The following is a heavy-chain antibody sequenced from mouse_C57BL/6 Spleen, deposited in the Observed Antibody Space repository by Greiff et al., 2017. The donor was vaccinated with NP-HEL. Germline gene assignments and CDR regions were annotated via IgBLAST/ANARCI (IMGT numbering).Heavy chain of an antibody. CDR2: IGPGSGST. Sequence: VKLQESGAELVKPGASVKISCKASGYTFTDYYINWVKQRPGQGLEWIGKIGPGSGSTYYNEKFKGKATLTADKSSSTAYMQLSSLTSEDSAVYFCASDGYYVNYAMDYWGQGTSVTVSS. D-gene: IGHD2-3*01. J-gene: IGHJ4*01. CDR3: ASDGYYVNYAMDY. CDR1: GYTFTDYY. V-gene: IGHV1-77*01.